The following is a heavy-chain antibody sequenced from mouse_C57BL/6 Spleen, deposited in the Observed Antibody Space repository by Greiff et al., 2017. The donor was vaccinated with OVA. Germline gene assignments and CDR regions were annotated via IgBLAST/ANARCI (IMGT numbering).Heavy chain of an antibody. J-gene: IGHJ3*01. D-gene: IGHD1-1*01. CDR3: ARWGSSYWFAY. V-gene: IGHV1-22*01. Sequence: EVMLVESGPELVKPGASVKMSCKASGYTFTDYNMHWVKQSHGKSLEWIGYINPNNGGTSYNQKFKGKATLTVNKSSSTAYMELRSLTSEDSAVYYCARWGSSYWFAYWGQGTLVTVSA. CDR1: GYTFTDYN. CDR2: INPNNGGT.